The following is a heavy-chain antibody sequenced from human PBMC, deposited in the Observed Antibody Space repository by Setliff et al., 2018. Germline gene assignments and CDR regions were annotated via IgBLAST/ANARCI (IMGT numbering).Heavy chain of an antibody. CDR1: GGSFSTYH. D-gene: IGHD2-8*02. Sequence: SETLSLTCAVYGGSFSTYHWGWIRQSPGKGLEWIGTIYHSGSTNYNPSLKSRVTISVDTSKNQFSLKLSSVTAADTALYYCTVYNTGSSKDHYWGQGTPVTVSS. CDR2: IYHSGST. J-gene: IGHJ4*02. CDR3: TVYNTGSSKDHY. V-gene: IGHV4-34*01.